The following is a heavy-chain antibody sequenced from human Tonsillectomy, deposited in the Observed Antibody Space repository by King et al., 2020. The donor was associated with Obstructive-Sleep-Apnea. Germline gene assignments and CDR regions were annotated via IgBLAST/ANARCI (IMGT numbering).Heavy chain of an antibody. V-gene: IGHV3-23*04. CDR3: VTSAMADYEYRGLYF. J-gene: IGHJ6*02. Sequence: VQLVESGGGLVQPGGSLRLSCAASGFTFSLYAMNWVRQAPGKGLEWVSLISTGGGGTFYADSVKGRFTISRDNSQNTLYLQMTNLRADDTAVYYFVTSAMADYEYRGLYFWGQGTTVTVSS. CDR1: GFTFSLYA. CDR2: ISTGGGGT. D-gene: IGHD3-22*01.